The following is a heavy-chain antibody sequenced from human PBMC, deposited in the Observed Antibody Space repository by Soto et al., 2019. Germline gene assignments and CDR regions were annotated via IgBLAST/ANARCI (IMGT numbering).Heavy chain of an antibody. Sequence: QVQLQQWGAGLLKPSETLSLTCGVYGGSFSGYYWSWIRQPPGKGLEWIGEINPSGDTNYHPSLKGRVTVSVDTPKKQFFRNPNSVTATDAAVYYWARGGGRVGGVLAWGPKVIYSYHGMDVWGQGTTVTVSS. CDR1: GGSFSGYY. J-gene: IGHJ6*02. CDR2: INPSGDT. CDR3: ARGGGRVGGVLAWGPKVIYSYHGMDV. D-gene: IGHD3-16*02. V-gene: IGHV4-34*01.